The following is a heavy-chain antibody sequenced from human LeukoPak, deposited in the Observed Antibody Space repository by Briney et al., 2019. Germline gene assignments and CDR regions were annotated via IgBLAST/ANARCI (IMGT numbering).Heavy chain of an antibody. V-gene: IGHV3-15*01. D-gene: IGHD3-9*01. CDR3: TTDLSRNNYDILTGYASY. Sequence: GGSLRLSCAASGFTFSNAGMSWVRQAPGKGLEWVGRIKSKTDGGTTDYAAPVKGRFTISRDDSKKTLYLQMNSLKTEDTAVYYCTTDLSRNNYDILTGYASYWGPGTLVTVSS. J-gene: IGHJ4*02. CDR2: IKSKTDGGTT. CDR1: GFTFSNAG.